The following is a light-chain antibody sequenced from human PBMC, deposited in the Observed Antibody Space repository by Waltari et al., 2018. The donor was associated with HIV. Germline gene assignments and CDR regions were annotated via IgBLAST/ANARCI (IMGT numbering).Light chain of an antibody. CDR2: WAS. CDR1: QSVMFSSDSRNY. Sequence: DIVMTQSPDSLPVSLGERATINCKSSQSVMFSSDSRNYLAWYQQRPGQPPKLLFYWASTRESGVPDRFSASGSGANFTLTINRLQAEDVALYFCQQYYSTHWPQTFGQGTKVEIK. J-gene: IGKJ1*01. V-gene: IGKV4-1*01. CDR3: QQYYSTHWPQT.